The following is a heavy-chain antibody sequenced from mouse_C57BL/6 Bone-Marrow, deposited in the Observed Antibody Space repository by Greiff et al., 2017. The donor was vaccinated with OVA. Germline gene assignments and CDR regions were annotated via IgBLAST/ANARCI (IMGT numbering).Heavy chain of an antibody. V-gene: IGHV2-5*01. Sequence: VMLVESGPGLVQPSQSLSITCTVSGFSLTSYGVHWVRQSPGKGLEWLGVIWRGGSTDYNAAFMSRLSITKDNSKSQVFFKMNSLQADDTAIYYCAKNRATVVPYWYFDVWGTGTTVTVSS. CDR2: IWRGGST. CDR3: AKNRATVVPYWYFDV. D-gene: IGHD1-1*01. CDR1: GFSLTSYG. J-gene: IGHJ1*03.